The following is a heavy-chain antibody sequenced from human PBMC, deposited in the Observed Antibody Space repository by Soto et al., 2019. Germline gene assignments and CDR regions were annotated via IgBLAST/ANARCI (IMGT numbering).Heavy chain of an antibody. D-gene: IGHD3-10*01. CDR2: TYYRSRWSF. CDR3: AGVTWFRSMDV. CDR1: GDSVSSNTGA. V-gene: IGHV6-1*01. Sequence: QALSLPSAISGDSVSSNTGACNWIRHSPSRGLEWLGRTYYRSRWSFDYAVSVRSRITIDPDTSKNEFSLHLDFLTPEDTAVYYCAGVTWFRSMDVWGQGTPVTVSS. J-gene: IGHJ6*02.